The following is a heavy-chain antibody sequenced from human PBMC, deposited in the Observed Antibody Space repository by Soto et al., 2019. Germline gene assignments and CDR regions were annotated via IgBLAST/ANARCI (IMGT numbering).Heavy chain of an antibody. Sequence: VQLVETGGGVVQAGRSLRLSCEASGFTFRSYGMHWVRQAPGKGLEWVAVISYDATSKYFGDSVKGRFTVTRDNSKNTVHLEMNSLRTDDTAVYYCAKGPDIAVSGPNDYWGQGTLVTVSS. CDR3: AKGPDIAVSGPNDY. V-gene: IGHV3-30*18. J-gene: IGHJ4*02. CDR1: GFTFRSYG. CDR2: ISYDATSK. D-gene: IGHD3-9*01.